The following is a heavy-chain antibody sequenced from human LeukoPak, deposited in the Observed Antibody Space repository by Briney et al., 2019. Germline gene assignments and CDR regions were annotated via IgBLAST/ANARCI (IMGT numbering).Heavy chain of an antibody. CDR3: ARDSWNDCSGGSCYSNY. CDR2: ISSSSSYI. Sequence: PGGSLRLSCAASGFTFSSYSMNWVRQAPGKGLEWVSSISSSSSYIYYADSVKGRFTISRDNAKNSLYLQMNSLRAEDTAVYYCARDSWNDCSGGSCYSNYWSQGTLVTVSS. J-gene: IGHJ4*02. V-gene: IGHV3-21*01. CDR1: GFTFSSYS. D-gene: IGHD2-15*01.